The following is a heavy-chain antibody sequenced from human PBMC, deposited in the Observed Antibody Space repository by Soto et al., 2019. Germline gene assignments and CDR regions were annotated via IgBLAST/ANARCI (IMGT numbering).Heavy chain of an antibody. CDR1: GFTFSSYA. CDR3: ARATGRGPPDHEVILNHYYYYYMDV. J-gene: IGHJ6*03. V-gene: IGHV3-23*01. Sequence: PGGSLRLSWAAAGFTFSSYAMSWVRQAPGKGLEWVSAISGSGGSTYYADSVKGRFTISRDNSKNTLYLQMNSLRAEDTAVYYCARATGRGPPDHEVILNHYYYYYMDVWGKGTTVTVSS. D-gene: IGHD4-4*01. CDR2: ISGSGGST.